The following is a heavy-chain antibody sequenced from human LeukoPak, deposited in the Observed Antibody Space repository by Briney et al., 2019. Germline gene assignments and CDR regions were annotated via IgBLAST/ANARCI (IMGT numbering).Heavy chain of an antibody. CDR1: GFTFRTYA. D-gene: IGHD6-19*01. CDR3: ARAAAETGAFRDNWFDP. CDR2: ISGGGGDT. Sequence: GSLRLSCAASGFTFRTYAVTWVRQTPGRGLEWVSSISGGGGDTYYADSVKGRFTISRDNSRNTLYLQMNSLRAEDTAVYYCARAAAETGAFRDNWFDPWGQGTLVTVSS. J-gene: IGHJ5*02. V-gene: IGHV3-23*01.